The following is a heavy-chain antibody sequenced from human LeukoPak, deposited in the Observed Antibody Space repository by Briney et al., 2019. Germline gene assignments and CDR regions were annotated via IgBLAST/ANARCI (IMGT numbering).Heavy chain of an antibody. D-gene: IGHD2-2*01. CDR3: ARDQPYLGYCSSTSCLNWFDP. V-gene: IGHV4-39*07. CDR2: IYYSGST. J-gene: IGHJ5*02. CDR1: GGSISSSSYY. Sequence: PSETLSLTCTVSGGSISSSSYYWGWIRQPPGKGLEWTGSIYYSGSTYYNLSLKSRVTISVDTSKNQFSLKLSSVTAADTAVYYCARDQPYLGYCSSTSCLNWFDPWGQGTLVTVSS.